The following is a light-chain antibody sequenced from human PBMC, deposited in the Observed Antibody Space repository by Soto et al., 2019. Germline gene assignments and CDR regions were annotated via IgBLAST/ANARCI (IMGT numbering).Light chain of an antibody. V-gene: IGLV2-14*03. Sequence: QSALTQPASVSGSPGQSITISCSGTSNDVGRHNAVSWYQQHPGKVPQLMIYDVSIRPSGISDRLSASKSGNMASLTISGLQAEDEADYYCSSYRVGGSYVFGTGTKVTXL. J-gene: IGLJ1*01. CDR2: DVS. CDR1: SNDVGRHNA. CDR3: SSYRVGGSYV.